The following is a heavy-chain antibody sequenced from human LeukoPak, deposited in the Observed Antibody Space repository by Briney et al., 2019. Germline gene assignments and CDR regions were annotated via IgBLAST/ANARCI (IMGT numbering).Heavy chain of an antibody. Sequence: SGGSLRLSCAASGFTFSSYGMHWVRQAPGKGPEWVAVISYDGSSQYSADSVKGRFTISRDNSKNTLFLQMNSLRPEDTAVYYCAKDSCSTTSCYYYYGVDVWGQGTTVTVSS. J-gene: IGHJ6*02. V-gene: IGHV3-30*18. CDR2: ISYDGSSQ. CDR1: GFTFSSYG. D-gene: IGHD2-2*01. CDR3: AKDSCSTTSCYYYYGVDV.